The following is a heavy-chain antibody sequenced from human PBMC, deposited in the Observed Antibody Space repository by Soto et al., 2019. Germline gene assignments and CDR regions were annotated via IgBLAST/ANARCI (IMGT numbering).Heavy chain of an antibody. D-gene: IGHD1-1*01. Sequence: SETLSLTCNVSCASLSGYYWSWIRQPPGKGLEWIGRIYATGSSDYNPSLKSRITISVDMSKKQFSLTLRSVTAADTAMYYCVRDGTKNLRDWFDPWGQGILVTVSS. CDR1: CASLSGYY. J-gene: IGHJ5*02. V-gene: IGHV4-4*07. CDR3: VRDGTKNLRDWFDP. CDR2: IYATGSS.